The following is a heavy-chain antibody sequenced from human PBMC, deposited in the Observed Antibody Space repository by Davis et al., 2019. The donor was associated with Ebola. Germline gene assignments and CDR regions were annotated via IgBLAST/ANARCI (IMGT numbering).Heavy chain of an antibody. V-gene: IGHV3-21*06. CDR3: VSTRDYGDYGMDV. CDR2: ITSRSGYI. CDR1: GFTFSLSD. J-gene: IGHJ6*02. Sequence: PGGSLRLSCAASGFTFSLSDMNWVRQAPGRGLAWVSSITSRSGYIYYADSVKGRFTISRDNAKNSLHLQLNSLRAEDTAVYYCVSTRDYGDYGMDVWGQGTTVTVSS. D-gene: IGHD4-17*01.